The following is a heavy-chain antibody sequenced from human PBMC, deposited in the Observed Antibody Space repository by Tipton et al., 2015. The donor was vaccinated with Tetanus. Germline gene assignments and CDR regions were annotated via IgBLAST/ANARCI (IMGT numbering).Heavy chain of an antibody. CDR3: AALSAVCRSAEWVPSSLDY. V-gene: IGHV4-31*03. J-gene: IGHJ4*02. Sequence: TLSLTCTVSGVSMSNGGYYWSWIRQHPGKGLEWIGYIYHRGNTYYNPSLKSRLTISVDPSNNQFSLNLRSVTAPDTAVYYCAALSAVCRSAEWVPSSLDYWGRGTRVPVTA. CDR2: IYHRGNT. CDR1: GVSMSNGGYY. D-gene: IGHD2/OR15-2a*01.